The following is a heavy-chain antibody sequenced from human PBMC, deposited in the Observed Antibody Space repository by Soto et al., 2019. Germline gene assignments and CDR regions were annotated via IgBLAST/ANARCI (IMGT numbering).Heavy chain of an antibody. CDR2: ITGGGDSS. Sequence: GGSLRLSCAASGFTFSSYVMSWVRQAPGKGLEWVSSITGGGDSSYYADFVQGRFTFSRDNSKNTLYLQMNSLRAEDTAVYYCAKDIIRSGYFDDWGQGTRVTVAS. CDR1: GFTFSSYV. J-gene: IGHJ4*02. D-gene: IGHD3-3*01. V-gene: IGHV3-23*01. CDR3: AKDIIRSGYFDD.